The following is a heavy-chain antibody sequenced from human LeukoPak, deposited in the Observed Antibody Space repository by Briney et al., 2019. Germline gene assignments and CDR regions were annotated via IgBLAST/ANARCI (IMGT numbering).Heavy chain of an antibody. Sequence: GGSLRLSCAASGITFSDHWTSWVRQAPGKGLEWVANITPDGSEKNYVDSVKGRFTISRDNARNSLYLQMNSLRAEDTALYYCAKGFRISYYYYGMDVWGQGTTVTVSS. CDR3: AKGFRISYYYYGMDV. CDR2: ITPDGSEK. CDR1: GITFSDHW. V-gene: IGHV3-7*03. J-gene: IGHJ6*02.